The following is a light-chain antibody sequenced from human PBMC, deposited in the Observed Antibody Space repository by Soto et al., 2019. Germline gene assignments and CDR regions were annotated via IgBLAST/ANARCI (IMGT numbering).Light chain of an antibody. Sequence: EIVLTQPPGTLSLSPGETATLSCRASQSVSNNYLAWYQVKPGQAPRLLIYDASSRASGVPARFSGSGSGTDFTLTISSLEPEDFALYYCQQRNSWPPITFGQGTRLEIK. J-gene: IGKJ5*01. CDR3: QQRNSWPPIT. CDR2: DAS. CDR1: QSVSNNY. V-gene: IGKV3D-20*02.